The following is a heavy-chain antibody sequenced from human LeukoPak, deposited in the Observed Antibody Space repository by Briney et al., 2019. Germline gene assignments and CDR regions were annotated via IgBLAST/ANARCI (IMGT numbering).Heavy chain of an antibody. J-gene: IGHJ5*02. CDR1: GDSITDYY. V-gene: IGHV4-59*01. D-gene: IGHD1-26*01. CDR2: ISYSGRA. Sequence: SETLSLTCTVSGDSITDYYWSWIRQPPGKGLEWIGNISYSGRATYNPSVKSRVTISLATSRTQFSLSLTSVTAADTAVYYCARVSAGGGSEWVDNWGQGTLVTVSS. CDR3: ARVSAGGGSEWVDN.